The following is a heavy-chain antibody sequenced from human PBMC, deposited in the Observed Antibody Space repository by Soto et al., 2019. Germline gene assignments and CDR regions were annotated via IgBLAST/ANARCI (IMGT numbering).Heavy chain of an antibody. D-gene: IGHD1-26*01. CDR3: AESSGTYSRFDH. V-gene: IGHV3-21*01. CDR2: IVSSSAYI. CDR1: GFTFNSYT. Sequence: GGSLRLSCASSGFTFNSYTMNWVRQAPGKGLEWVSSIVSSSAYIYYADSVKGRFTISRDNARNSLYLQMNSLRAEDTAVYYCAESSGTYSRFDHWGQGTLVTVSS. J-gene: IGHJ4*02.